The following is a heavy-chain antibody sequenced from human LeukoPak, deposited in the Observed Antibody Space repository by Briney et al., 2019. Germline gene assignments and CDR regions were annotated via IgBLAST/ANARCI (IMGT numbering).Heavy chain of an antibody. V-gene: IGHV3-20*01. CDR1: GFTFDDYG. CDR3: ARVSPTNYDFWSGYPSRYNWFDP. Sequence: PGGSLRLSCAASGFTFDDYGMSWVRQAPGKGLEWVSGINRNGGSTGYADSVKGRFIISRDNAKNSLYLQMNSLRAEDTALYHCARVSPTNYDFWSGYPSRYNWFDPWGQGTLVTVSS. J-gene: IGHJ5*02. CDR2: INRNGGST. D-gene: IGHD3-3*01.